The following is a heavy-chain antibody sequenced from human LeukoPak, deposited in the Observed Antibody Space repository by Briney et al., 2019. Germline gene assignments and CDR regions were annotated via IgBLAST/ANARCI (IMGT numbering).Heavy chain of an antibody. CDR1: GGSISSYY. CDR3: ARDGPPLVTLDY. Sequence: PSETLSLTCTVSGGSISSYYWSWIRQPPGKGLEWIGYIYYSGSTNYNPSLKSRVTISVDTSKNQFSLKLSSVTAADTAVYYCARDGPPLVTLDYWGQGTLVTVSS. J-gene: IGHJ4*02. V-gene: IGHV4-59*12. CDR2: IYYSGST. D-gene: IGHD3-9*01.